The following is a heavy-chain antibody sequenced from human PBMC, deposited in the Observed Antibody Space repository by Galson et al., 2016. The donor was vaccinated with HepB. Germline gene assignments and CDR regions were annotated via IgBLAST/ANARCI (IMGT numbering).Heavy chain of an antibody. CDR2: IHYSGST. V-gene: IGHV4-39*07. Sequence: SETLSLTCTVSGGSITSGDYYWGWIRQSPGKGLEWIGRIHYSGSTDYNPSLRSRVTISEDTSKNQFSLKVRSVTAADTAVYYCARDSEVRGIPFDYWGQGSLVTVSS. D-gene: IGHD3-10*01. CDR3: ARDSEVRGIPFDY. J-gene: IGHJ4*02. CDR1: GGSITSGDYY.